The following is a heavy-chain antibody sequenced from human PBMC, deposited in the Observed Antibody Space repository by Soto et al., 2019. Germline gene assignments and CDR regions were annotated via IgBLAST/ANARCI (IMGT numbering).Heavy chain of an antibody. J-gene: IGHJ6*02. CDR1: GFTFSDYW. Sequence: GGSLRRSCAASGFTFSDYWMTWFRQAPGKGLEWVAEMKQDGGEKYYADSVKGRSTISRDNAKASLYLQMNSLRVEDTAVYYCARVDCIPSNCYNQYYGRAVWGQGT. V-gene: IGHV3-7*04. CDR2: MKQDGGEK. D-gene: IGHD2-2*02. CDR3: ARVDCIPSNCYNQYYGRAV.